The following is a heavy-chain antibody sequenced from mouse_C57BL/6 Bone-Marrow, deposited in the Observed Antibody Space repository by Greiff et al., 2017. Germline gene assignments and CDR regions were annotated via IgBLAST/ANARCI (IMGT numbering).Heavy chain of an antibody. CDR2: IYPGSGNT. CDR1: GYTFTDYY. J-gene: IGHJ2*01. CDR3: ARNRDGVYFDY. V-gene: IGHV1-76*01. Sequence: VQRVESGAELVRPGASVKLSCKASGYTFTDYYINWVKQRPGQGLEWIARIYPGSGNTYYNEKFKGKATLTAEKSSSTAYMQLSSLTSEDSAVYFCARNRDGVYFDYWGQGTTLTVSS. D-gene: IGHD4-1*01.